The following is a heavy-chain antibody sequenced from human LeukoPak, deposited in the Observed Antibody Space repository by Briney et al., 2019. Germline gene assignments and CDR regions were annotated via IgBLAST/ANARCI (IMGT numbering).Heavy chain of an antibody. V-gene: IGHV1-2*02. D-gene: IGHD1-26*01. CDR1: GYTFTGYY. Sequence: ASAEVSCKASGYTFTGYYMHWVRQAPGQGLEWMGWINPNSGDTNFAQKFQGRVTMTRDTSISTAYMELSRLRSDDTAVYYCARIGSWPSNDFDYWGQGTLVTVSS. CDR2: INPNSGDT. J-gene: IGHJ4*02. CDR3: ARIGSWPSNDFDY.